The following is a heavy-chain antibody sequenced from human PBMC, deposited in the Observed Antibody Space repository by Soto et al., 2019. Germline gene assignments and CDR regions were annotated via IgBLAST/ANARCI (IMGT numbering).Heavy chain of an antibody. CDR3: AKGRYYYDSSGYRIGY. CDR2: ISGSGGST. Sequence: GGSLRLSCAASGLTFSSYAISWVRQAPGKGLEWVSAISGSGGSTYYADSVKGRFTISRDNSKNTLYLQMNSLRAEDTAVYYCAKGRYYYDSSGYRIGYWGQGTLVTVS. CDR1: GLTFSSYA. V-gene: IGHV3-23*01. D-gene: IGHD3-22*01. J-gene: IGHJ4*02.